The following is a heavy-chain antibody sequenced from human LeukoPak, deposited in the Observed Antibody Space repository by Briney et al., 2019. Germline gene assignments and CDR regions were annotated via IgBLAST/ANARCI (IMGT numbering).Heavy chain of an antibody. V-gene: IGHV3-7*03. Sequence: PGGSLRLSCEGSAFIFSGHWMNWVRQTPGKGLEWVASIKEDGSERQYVDSVKDRFSISRDNTKGSLFLQLNSLRAEDTAVYYCAKVPHSSGYYPDAFDIWGQGTMVTVSS. CDR1: AFIFSGHW. D-gene: IGHD3-22*01. CDR2: IKEDGSER. CDR3: AKVPHSSGYYPDAFDI. J-gene: IGHJ3*02.